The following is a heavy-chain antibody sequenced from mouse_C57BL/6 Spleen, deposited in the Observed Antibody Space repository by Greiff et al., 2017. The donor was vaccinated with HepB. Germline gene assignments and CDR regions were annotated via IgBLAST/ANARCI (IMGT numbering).Heavy chain of an antibody. D-gene: IGHD1-1*01. CDR2: IDPANGNT. J-gene: IGHJ4*01. CDR3: ARGAITTVVDNYYAMDY. CDR1: GFNIKNTY. V-gene: IGHV14-3*01. Sequence: EVQLQQSVAELVRPGASVKLSCTASGFNIKNTYMHWVKQRPEQGLEWIGRIDPANGNTKYAPKFQGKATITADTSSNTAYLQLSSLTSEDTAIYYCARGAITTVVDNYYAMDYWGQGTSVTVSS.